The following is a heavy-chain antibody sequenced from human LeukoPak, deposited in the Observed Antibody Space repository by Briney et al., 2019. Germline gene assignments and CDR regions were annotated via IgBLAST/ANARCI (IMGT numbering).Heavy chain of an antibody. CDR1: GFTFSGSA. Sequence: GGSLRLSCAASGFTFSGSAMHWVRQASGKGLEWVGRIRSKANYYATSYGASVKGRFTISRDDSKNTAYLKMNSLKTEDTAVYYCTRRYYFDSSGYYQGDYWGQGTLVTVSS. D-gene: IGHD3-22*01. J-gene: IGHJ4*02. V-gene: IGHV3-73*01. CDR3: TRRYYFDSSGYYQGDY. CDR2: IRSKANYYAT.